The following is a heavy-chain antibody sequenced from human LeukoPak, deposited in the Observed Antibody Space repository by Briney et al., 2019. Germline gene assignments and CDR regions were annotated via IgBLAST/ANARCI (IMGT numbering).Heavy chain of an antibody. D-gene: IGHD2-21*01. Sequence: GGSLRLSCAASGFTFSSYAMHWVRQSPGKGLEWVALISYDGTNKYYVDSVKGRFTISRDNSKNTLYLQMNSLRAEDTAVYYCAKDRHYSSNLFDYWGQGTLVTVSS. CDR3: AKDRHYSSNLFDY. CDR2: ISYDGTNK. V-gene: IGHV3-30*04. J-gene: IGHJ4*02. CDR1: GFTFSSYA.